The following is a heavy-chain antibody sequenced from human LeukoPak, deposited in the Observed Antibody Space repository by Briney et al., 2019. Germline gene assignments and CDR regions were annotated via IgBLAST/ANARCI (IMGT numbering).Heavy chain of an antibody. CDR2: INHSGST. CDR3: ASNWNGVPNWFDP. J-gene: IGHJ5*02. CDR1: GGSFSGYY. V-gene: IGHV4-34*01. Sequence: SGTLSLTCAVYGGSFSGYYWSWIRQPPGKGLGWIGEINHSGSTNYNPSLKSRVTISVDTSKNQFSLKLSSVTAADTAVYYCASNWNGVPNWFDPWGQGTLVTVSS. D-gene: IGHD1-20*01.